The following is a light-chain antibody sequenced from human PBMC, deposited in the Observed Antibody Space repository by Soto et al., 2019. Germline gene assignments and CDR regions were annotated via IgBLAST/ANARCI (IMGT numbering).Light chain of an antibody. CDR3: QQRSNWPYT. J-gene: IGKJ2*01. Sequence: EIVLTQSPATLSLSPGERATLSCRASQSVSSYLGWYQQKPGQAPRLLIYDAVNRATGIPARFSGSGSGTDFTLTISSLEPEDFAFYYCQQRSNWPYTFGQGTKLEIK. V-gene: IGKV3-11*01. CDR1: QSVSSY. CDR2: DAV.